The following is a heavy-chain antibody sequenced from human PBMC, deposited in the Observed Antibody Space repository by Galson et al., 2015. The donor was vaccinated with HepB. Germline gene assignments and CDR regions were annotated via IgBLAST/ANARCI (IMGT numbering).Heavy chain of an antibody. J-gene: IGHJ5*02. CDR1: GFIFSSYA. CDR3: AKDRQWLRNNWFDP. CDR2: ISGSGGNT. V-gene: IGHV3-23*01. Sequence: SLRLSCAASGFIFSSYAMSWVRQAPGKGLEWVSAISGSGGNTYFADSVKGRFTISRDNSKNTLYLHMNSLRAEDTAVYYCAKDRQWLRNNWFDPGGQGTLVTVSS. D-gene: IGHD5-12*01.